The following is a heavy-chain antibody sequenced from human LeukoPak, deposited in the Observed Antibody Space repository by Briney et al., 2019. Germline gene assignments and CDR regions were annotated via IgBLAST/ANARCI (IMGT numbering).Heavy chain of an antibody. J-gene: IGHJ3*02. CDR3: ARDFIGRYDFWSGYPKDRAFDI. Sequence: GASVKVSCKASGYTFTSYGISWVRQAPGQGLEWMGWISAYNGNTNYAQKLQGRVTMTTDTSTSTAYMELRSLRSDDTAVYYCARDFIGRYDFWSGYPKDRAFDIWGQGTMVTVST. CDR2: ISAYNGNT. V-gene: IGHV1-18*01. CDR1: GYTFTSYG. D-gene: IGHD3-3*01.